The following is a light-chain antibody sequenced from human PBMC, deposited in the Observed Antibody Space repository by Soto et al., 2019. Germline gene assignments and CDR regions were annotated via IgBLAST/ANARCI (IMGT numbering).Light chain of an antibody. CDR3: LQSYDIPIT. V-gene: IGKV1-39*01. CDR1: QSVSTY. CDR2: AAS. J-gene: IGKJ5*01. Sequence: DIQMTQSPSSLSASVGDRVTITCRASQSVSTYLNWYQQRPGKAPNLLIYAASSLQSGVPSRFSGSGSGTDFTLTISSLQPEDCATYYCLQSYDIPITFGQGTRLEIK.